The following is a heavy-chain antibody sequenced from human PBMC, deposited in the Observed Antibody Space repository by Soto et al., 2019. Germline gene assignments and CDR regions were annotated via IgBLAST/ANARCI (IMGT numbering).Heavy chain of an antibody. CDR2: ISGSGGST. CDR1: GFTFSSYA. D-gene: IGHD3-22*01. J-gene: IGHJ4*02. Sequence: GGSLRLSCAASGFTFSSYAMSWVRQAPGKGLEWVSAISGSGGSTYYADSVKGRFTISRDNSKNTLYLQMNSLRAEDTAVYYYAKSLDTYYYDSSGYYFDYWGQGTLVTVSS. V-gene: IGHV3-23*01. CDR3: AKSLDTYYYDSSGYYFDY.